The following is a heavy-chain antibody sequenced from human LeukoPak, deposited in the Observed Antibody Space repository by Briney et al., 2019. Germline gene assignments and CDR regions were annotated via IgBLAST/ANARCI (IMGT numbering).Heavy chain of an antibody. CDR3: ARDNGDAFDI. V-gene: IGHV1-18*01. Sequence: ASVKVSRKASGYTFTSYAISWVRQAPGQGLAWMGWISAYNGNINYAQKLQGRVTMTTDTSTSTAYMELRSLRSDDTAVYYCARDNGDAFDIWGQGTMVTVSS. J-gene: IGHJ3*02. CDR1: GYTFTSYA. CDR2: ISAYNGNI.